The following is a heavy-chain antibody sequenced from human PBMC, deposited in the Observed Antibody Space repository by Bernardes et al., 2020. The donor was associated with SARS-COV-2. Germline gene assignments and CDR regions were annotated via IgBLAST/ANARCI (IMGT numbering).Heavy chain of an antibody. J-gene: IGHJ6*02. CDR2: IKSKTDGGTT. Sequence: GGSLRLSCAASGFTFSNAWMSWVRQAPGKGLEWVGRIKSKTDGGTTDYAAPVKGRFTISRDDSKNTLYLQMNSLKTEDTAVYYCTTEEDGQSPDYYYYGMDVWGQGTTVTVSS. CDR3: TTEEDGQSPDYYYYGMDV. CDR1: GFTFSNAW. V-gene: IGHV3-15*01.